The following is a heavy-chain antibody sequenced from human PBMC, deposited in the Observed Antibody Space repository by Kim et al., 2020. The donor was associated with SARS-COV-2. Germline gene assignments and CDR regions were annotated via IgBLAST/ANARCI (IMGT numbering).Heavy chain of an antibody. CDR3: ARDSFLWFGEVLNY. CDR1: GFTFSSYS. Sequence: GGSLRLSCAASGFTFSSYSMNWVRQAPGKGLEWVSYISSSSSTIYYADSVKGRFTISRDNAKNSLYLQMNSLRAEDTAVYYCARDSFLWFGEVLNYWGQGTLVTVSS. CDR2: ISSSSSTI. D-gene: IGHD3-10*01. J-gene: IGHJ4*02. V-gene: IGHV3-48*04.